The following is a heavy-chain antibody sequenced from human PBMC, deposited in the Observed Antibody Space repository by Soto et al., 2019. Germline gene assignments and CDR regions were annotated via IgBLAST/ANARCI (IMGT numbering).Heavy chain of an antibody. CDR2: INHSGST. J-gene: IGHJ5*02. D-gene: IGHD3-3*01. CDR3: ARDAYYDFWSGYRNWFDP. CDR1: GGSFSGYY. Sequence: SETLSLTCAVYGGSFSGYYWSWIRQPPGKGLEWIGEINHSGSTNYNPSLKSRVTISVDTSKNQFSLKLSSVTAADTAVYYCARDAYYDFWSGYRNWFDPWGQGTLVTVSS. V-gene: IGHV4-34*01.